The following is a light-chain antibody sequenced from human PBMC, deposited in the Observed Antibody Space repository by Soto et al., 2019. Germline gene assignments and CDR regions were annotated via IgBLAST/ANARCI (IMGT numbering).Light chain of an antibody. V-gene: IGKV2-28*01. CDR1: QSLLHSNGYNY. Sequence: DIVTTQSPLSLPVTPGEPSSISCRSSQSLLHSNGYNYLDLYLQKPGQSPQLLIYLGFNRASGVPDRFSGSGSGTDFTLKISTVEAEDVGVYYCMQALQPHFTFGPGTKVEIK. CDR3: MQALQPHFT. J-gene: IGKJ3*01. CDR2: LGF.